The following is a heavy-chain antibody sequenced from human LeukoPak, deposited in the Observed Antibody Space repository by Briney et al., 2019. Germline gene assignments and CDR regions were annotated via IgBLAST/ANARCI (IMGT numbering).Heavy chain of an antibody. CDR3: ARRSGHYYWYFDL. Sequence: GGSLRLSCAASGFTFSSYSMNWVRQAPGKGLEWVSYISSSSTTIYYADSLKGRFNISRDNAKNSLYLQMNSLRAEDTAVYYCARRSGHYYWYFDLWGRGTLDTVSS. CDR1: GFTFSSYS. D-gene: IGHD6-25*01. CDR2: ISSSSTTI. V-gene: IGHV3-48*01. J-gene: IGHJ2*01.